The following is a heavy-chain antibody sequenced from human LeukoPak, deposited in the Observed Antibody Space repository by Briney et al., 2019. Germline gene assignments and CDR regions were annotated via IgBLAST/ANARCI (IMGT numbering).Heavy chain of an antibody. CDR1: GGSISSGSYY. CDR2: IYTSGST. Sequence: SQTLSLTCTVSGGSISSGSYYWSWIRQPAGKGLEWIGRIYTSGSTNYNPSLKSRVTISVDTSKNQFSLKLSSVTAADTAVYCCARGTIFGVLDVFRSNTPDDAFDIWGQGTMVTVSS. CDR3: ARGTIFGVLDVFRSNTPDDAFDI. V-gene: IGHV4-61*02. J-gene: IGHJ3*02. D-gene: IGHD3-3*01.